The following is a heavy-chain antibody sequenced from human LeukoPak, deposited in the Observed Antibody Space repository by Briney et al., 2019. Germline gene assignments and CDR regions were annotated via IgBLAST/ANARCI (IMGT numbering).Heavy chain of an antibody. V-gene: IGHV4-34*01. CDR2: INHSGST. J-gene: IGHJ5*02. Sequence: PSETLSLTCAVYGGSFSGYYWSWIRQPPGKGLEWIGEINHSGSTNYNPSLKSRVTISVDTSKNQFSLKLSSVTAADTAVYYCARGRGTMVRGTRFDPWGQGTLVTVSS. D-gene: IGHD3-10*01. CDR3: ARGRGTMVRGTRFDP. CDR1: GGSFSGYY.